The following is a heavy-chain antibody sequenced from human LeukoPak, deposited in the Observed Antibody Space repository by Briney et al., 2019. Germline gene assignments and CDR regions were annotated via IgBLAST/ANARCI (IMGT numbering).Heavy chain of an antibody. J-gene: IGHJ4*02. D-gene: IGHD6-13*01. V-gene: IGHV3-23*01. CDR1: GFTFSSYA. CDR2: ISGSGDST. CDR3: ARGVVGIAGDY. Sequence: GGSPRLSCAASGFTFSSYAMSWVRQAPGKGLQWVSSISGSGDSTYYADAVKGRFTISRDNSKNTLYLQMNSLRAEDTAVYYCARGVVGIAGDYWGQGMLVTVSS.